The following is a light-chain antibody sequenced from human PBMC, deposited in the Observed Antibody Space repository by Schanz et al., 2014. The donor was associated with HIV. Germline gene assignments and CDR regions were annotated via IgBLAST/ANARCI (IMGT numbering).Light chain of an antibody. CDR2: RAS. CDR3: QQYNNWPLT. Sequence: EIVMTQSPATLSVSPGDTVTLSCRASQSVGSMLDWFQQKPGQAPRLVIFRASTRATGFPARFSGSGSGTEFTLTISSLQSEDFAVYYCQQYNNWPLTFGQGTKVEIK. J-gene: IGKJ1*01. CDR1: QSVGSM. V-gene: IGKV3-15*01.